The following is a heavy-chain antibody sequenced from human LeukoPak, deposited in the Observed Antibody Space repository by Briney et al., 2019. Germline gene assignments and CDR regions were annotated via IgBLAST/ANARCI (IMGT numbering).Heavy chain of an antibody. CDR1: GYTFTSYD. Sequence: GASVKVTCKSSGYTFTSYDINWVRQAPAQGLEWMGWMNPNSYNTGYAQKFQGRVTMTRNTSITTAYMELSSLRFEDTAVYYCASGGAVTMGYCGMDVWGQGTTVTVSS. CDR3: ASGGAVTMGYCGMDV. J-gene: IGHJ6*02. CDR2: MNPNSYNT. V-gene: IGHV1-8*01. D-gene: IGHD4-17*01.